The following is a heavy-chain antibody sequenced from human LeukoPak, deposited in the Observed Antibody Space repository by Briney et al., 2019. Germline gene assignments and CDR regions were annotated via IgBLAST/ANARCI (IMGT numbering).Heavy chain of an antibody. Sequence: ASVKVSCKASGGTFSSYAISWVRQAPGQGLEWMGGIIPIFGTANYAQKFQGRVTITADKSTSTAYMELSSLRSEDTAVYYCARSGRTYYYDSSGFDWGQGTLVTVSS. CDR1: GGTFSSYA. V-gene: IGHV1-69*06. J-gene: IGHJ4*02. D-gene: IGHD3-22*01. CDR3: ARSGRTYYYDSSGFD. CDR2: IIPIFGTA.